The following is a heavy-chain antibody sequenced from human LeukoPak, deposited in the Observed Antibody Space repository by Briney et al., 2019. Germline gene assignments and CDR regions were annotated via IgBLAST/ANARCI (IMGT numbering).Heavy chain of an antibody. Sequence: GGSLRLSCAASGFSFDDYAMHWVRQAPGKGLEWVSLISWGSRNTDYADSVKGRFTISRDNAKNSLYLQMNSLRAEDTAVYYCARVYRRYFDYWGQGTLVTVSS. CDR1: GFSFDDYA. CDR3: ARVYRRYFDY. J-gene: IGHJ4*02. D-gene: IGHD1-14*01. V-gene: IGHV3-43D*03. CDR2: ISWGSRNT.